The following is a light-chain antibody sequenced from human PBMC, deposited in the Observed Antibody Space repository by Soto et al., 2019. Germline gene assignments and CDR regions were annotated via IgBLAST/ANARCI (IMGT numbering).Light chain of an antibody. CDR2: DAS. CDR1: QSVNTW. CDR3: KHYEGXLLT. J-gene: IGKJ3*01. Sequence: DIQMAQSPSTLSASVGAIVTITCRASQSVNTWLAWYQQKPGKAPVLLIYDASSLKIGVPSRFSGSGSGTEFTLTITRLQPDDFAIYYVKHYEGXLLTSGTGTKV. V-gene: IGKV1-5*01.